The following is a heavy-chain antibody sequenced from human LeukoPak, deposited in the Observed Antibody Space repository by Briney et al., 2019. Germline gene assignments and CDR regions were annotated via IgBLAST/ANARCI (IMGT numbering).Heavy chain of an antibody. V-gene: IGHV3-23*01. CDR2: ISGSGGST. D-gene: IGHD4/OR15-4a*01. CDR1: GFTFSSHA. J-gene: IGHJ4*02. CDR3: AKDGAGGAEDH. Sequence: AGGSLRLSCAASGFTFSSHAMSWVRQTPGKGLEWVSVISGSGGSTYYADSVKGRFTISRDNSKNTVYLEMNSLRAEDTAVFYCAKDGAGGAEDHWGQGALVTVSS.